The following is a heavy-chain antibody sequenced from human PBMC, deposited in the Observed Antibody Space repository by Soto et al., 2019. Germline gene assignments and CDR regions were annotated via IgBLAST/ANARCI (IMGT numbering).Heavy chain of an antibody. V-gene: IGHV1-18*01. CDR3: ARVDVVVVAATPYYYYMDV. D-gene: IGHD2-15*01. CDR2: ISAYNGNT. CDR1: GYTFTSYG. J-gene: IGHJ6*03. Sequence: ASVKVSCKASGYTFTSYGISWVRQASGQGLEWMGWISAYNGNTNYAQKLQGRVTMTTDTSTSTAYTELRSLRSDDTAVYYCARVDVVVVAATPYYYYMDVWGKGTTVTVSS.